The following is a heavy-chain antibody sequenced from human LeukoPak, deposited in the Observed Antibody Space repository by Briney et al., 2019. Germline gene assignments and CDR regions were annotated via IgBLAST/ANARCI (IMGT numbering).Heavy chain of an antibody. V-gene: IGHV1-2*02. Sequence: GSSVKVSCKASGGTFSSYAISWVRQAPGQGLEWMGWINPNSGGTNYAQKFQGRVTMTRDTSISTAYMELSRLRSDDTAVYYCARAAVSGGRSDYWGQGTLVTVSS. J-gene: IGHJ4*02. CDR1: GGTFSSYA. D-gene: IGHD2-15*01. CDR2: INPNSGGT. CDR3: ARAAVSGGRSDY.